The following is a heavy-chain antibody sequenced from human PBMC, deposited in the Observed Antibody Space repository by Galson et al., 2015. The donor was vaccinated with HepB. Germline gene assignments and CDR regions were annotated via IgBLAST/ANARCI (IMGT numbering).Heavy chain of an antibody. D-gene: IGHD3-22*01. CDR3: ARDYYYYDSSGYNDAFDI. CDR2: IKQDGSEK. CDR1: GFTFSSYW. J-gene: IGHJ3*02. Sequence: SLRLSCAASGFTFSSYWMSWVRQAPGKGLEWVANIKQDGSEKYYVDSVKGRFTISRDNAKNSLYLQMNSLRAEDTAVYYCARDYYYYDSSGYNDAFDIWGQGTMVTVSS. V-gene: IGHV3-7*03.